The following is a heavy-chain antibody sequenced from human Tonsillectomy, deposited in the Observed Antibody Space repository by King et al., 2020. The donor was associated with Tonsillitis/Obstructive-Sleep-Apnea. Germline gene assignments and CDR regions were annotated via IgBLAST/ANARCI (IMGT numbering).Heavy chain of an antibody. J-gene: IGHJ4*02. Sequence: VQLVESGGGVVQPGGSLRLSCAASGFTFSRYGMQWVRQAPGEGLEWVAVISHDGSVKHYADSVKGRFSITRDNSKNTLYMQMNSLRAEDTAVYYCVKEATAFAAGQFDYWGQGTLVTVSS. CDR3: VKEATAFAAGQFDY. CDR2: ISHDGSVK. CDR1: GFTFSRYG. D-gene: IGHD5-18*01. V-gene: IGHV3-30*18.